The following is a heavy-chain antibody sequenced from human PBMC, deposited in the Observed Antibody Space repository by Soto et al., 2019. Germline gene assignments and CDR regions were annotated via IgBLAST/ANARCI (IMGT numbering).Heavy chain of an antibody. D-gene: IGHD3-22*01. CDR1: GFTFGDYT. Sequence: PGGSLRLSCTASGFTFGDYTMSWVRQAPGKGLEWVGFIRSKAYGGATEYAASVKGRFTISRDDSKSIAYLQMNSLKTEDTAVYYCTRDLGGNYYDSTAYYYGSWFDPWGQGTLVTVSS. V-gene: IGHV3-49*04. CDR2: IRSKAYGGAT. J-gene: IGHJ5*02. CDR3: TRDLGGNYYDSTAYYYGSWFDP.